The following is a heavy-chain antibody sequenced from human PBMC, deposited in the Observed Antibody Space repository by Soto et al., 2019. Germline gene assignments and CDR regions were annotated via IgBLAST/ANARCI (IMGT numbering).Heavy chain of an antibody. V-gene: IGHV4-59*01. CDR1: CGSISSYY. J-gene: IGHJ3*02. D-gene: IGHD2-15*01. CDR2: IYYSGST. CDR3: ASTSGSNAFDI. Sequence: SETLSLTCTVSCGSISSYYWIWLRQPPGKGLEWIGYIYYSGSTNYNPSLKSRVTISVDTSKNQFSLKLSSVTAADTAVYYCASTSGSNAFDIWGQGTMVTVSS.